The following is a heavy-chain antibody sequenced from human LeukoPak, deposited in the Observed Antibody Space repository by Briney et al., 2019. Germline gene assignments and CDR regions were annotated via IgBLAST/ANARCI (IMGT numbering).Heavy chain of an antibody. D-gene: IGHD5-18*01. CDR1: GFTFSSYS. CDR3: ARFYTLDTATGFDP. Sequence: GGSLRLSCAASGFTFSSYSMNWVRQAPGKGLEWVSSISSSSSYIYYADSVKGRFTISRDNAKNSLYLQMNSLRDEDTAVYYCARFYTLDTATGFDPWGQGTLVTVSS. V-gene: IGHV3-21*01. J-gene: IGHJ5*02. CDR2: ISSSSSYI.